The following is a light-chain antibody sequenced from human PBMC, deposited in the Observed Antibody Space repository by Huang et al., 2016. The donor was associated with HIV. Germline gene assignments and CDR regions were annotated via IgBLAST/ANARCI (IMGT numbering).Light chain of an antibody. J-gene: IGKJ5*01. CDR3: QQSYSALIT. Sequence: IQLTQSPTSLSASVGDRVAIACRASQAIGTYLNWFQQKPGRAPKLLISGASSLHSGIPSRFTGSGSGTEFTLTIRGRQFDDFATYFCQQSYSALITFGQGTRLEIK. CDR2: GAS. V-gene: IGKV1-39*01. CDR1: QAIGTY.